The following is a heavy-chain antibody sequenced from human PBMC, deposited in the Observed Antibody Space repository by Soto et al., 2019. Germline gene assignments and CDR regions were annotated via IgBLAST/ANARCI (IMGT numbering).Heavy chain of an antibody. CDR2: ISYDGSDK. D-gene: IGHD3-10*01. J-gene: IGHJ4*02. CDR1: GFTLSSYG. Sequence: QVQLVESGGGVVQPERSLRLSCAGSGFTLSSYGMHWVRQAPGKGLEWVAVISYDGSDKKYADSVKGRFTISRDNSKNTLYLQMNSLRPDDTAVYYCGKDQDRGGAAYYFDYWGQGTLVTVSS. CDR3: GKDQDRGGAAYYFDY. V-gene: IGHV3-30*18.